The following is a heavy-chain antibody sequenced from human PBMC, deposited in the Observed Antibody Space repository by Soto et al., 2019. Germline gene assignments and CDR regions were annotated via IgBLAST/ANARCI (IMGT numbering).Heavy chain of an antibody. Sequence: GESLKISCKGSGYTFSSYWIGWVRQVPGQGLEWMGNIYPSDSDTTYSPSFQGQVTISADKSISTAYLQWSSLKASDTAMYYCARPDPVVPAAIHWGQGTLVTVS. D-gene: IGHD2-2*01. CDR2: IYPSDSDT. V-gene: IGHV5-51*01. J-gene: IGHJ4*02. CDR1: GYTFSSYW. CDR3: ARPDPVVPAAIH.